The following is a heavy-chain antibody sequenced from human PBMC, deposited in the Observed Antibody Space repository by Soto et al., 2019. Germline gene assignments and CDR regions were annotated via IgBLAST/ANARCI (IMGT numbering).Heavy chain of an antibody. CDR1: GYTFTSYA. V-gene: IGHV1-3*01. Sequence: ASVKVSCKASGYTFTSYAMHWVRQAPGQRLEWMGWINAGNGNTKYSQKFQGRVTITRDTSASTAYMELSRLRSDDTAVYYCARAERSGSSWYLYYYYYGMDVWGQGTTVTVSS. D-gene: IGHD6-13*01. CDR2: INAGNGNT. J-gene: IGHJ6*02. CDR3: ARAERSGSSWYLYYYYYGMDV.